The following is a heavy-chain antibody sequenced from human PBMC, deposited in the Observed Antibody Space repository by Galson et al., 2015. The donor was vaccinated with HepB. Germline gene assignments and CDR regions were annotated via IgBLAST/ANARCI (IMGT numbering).Heavy chain of an antibody. Sequence: SVKASCKASGYTFTSYGISWVRQAPGQGLEWMGWISAYNGNTNYAQKLQGRVTMTTDTSTSTAYMELRSLRSDDTAVYYCARGYYYDNWDDAFDIWGQGTMVTVSS. CDR2: ISAYNGNT. J-gene: IGHJ3*02. CDR3: ARGYYYDNWDDAFDI. V-gene: IGHV1-18*01. CDR1: GYTFTSYG. D-gene: IGHD3-22*01.